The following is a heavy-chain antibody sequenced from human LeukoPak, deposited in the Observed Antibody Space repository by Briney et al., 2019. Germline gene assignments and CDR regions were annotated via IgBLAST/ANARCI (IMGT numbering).Heavy chain of an antibody. CDR2: MNPNSGNT. Sequence: VASVKVSCKASGYTFTSYDINWVRQATGQGLEWMGWMNPNSGNTGYAQKFQGRVTITRNTSISTAYMELSSLRSEDTAVYYCARGRASRGSYQQDYWGQGTLVTVSS. CDR1: GYTFTSYD. CDR3: ARGRASRGSYQQDY. D-gene: IGHD1-26*01. V-gene: IGHV1-8*03. J-gene: IGHJ4*02.